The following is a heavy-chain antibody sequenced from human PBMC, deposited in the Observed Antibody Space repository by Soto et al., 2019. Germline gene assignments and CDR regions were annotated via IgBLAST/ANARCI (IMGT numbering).Heavy chain of an antibody. CDR2: IIPIFGTA. CDR1: GGTFSSYA. Sequence: QAQLVQSGAEVKKPGSSVKVSCKASGGTFSSYAISWVRQAPGQGLEWMGGIIPIFGTANYAQKFQGRVTITADKSTSTAYMELSSLRSEDTAVYYCASLHPYYDSSGYYYWFDPWGQGTLVTVSS. V-gene: IGHV1-69*06. D-gene: IGHD3-22*01. J-gene: IGHJ5*02. CDR3: ASLHPYYDSSGYYYWFDP.